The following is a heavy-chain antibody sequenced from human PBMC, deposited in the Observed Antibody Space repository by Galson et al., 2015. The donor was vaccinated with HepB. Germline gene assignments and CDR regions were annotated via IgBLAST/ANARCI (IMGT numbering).Heavy chain of an antibody. J-gene: IGHJ5*02. Sequence: TLSLTCTVSGGSISSSSYYWSWIRQHPGKGLEWIGYIYYSGSTYYNPSLKSRVTISVDTSKNQFSLKLSSVTAADTAVYYCARVARYSSSSFFLPPADWFDPWGQGTLVTVSS. CDR2: IYYSGST. V-gene: IGHV4-31*03. CDR1: GGSISSSSYY. D-gene: IGHD6-6*01. CDR3: ARVARYSSSSFFLPPADWFDP.